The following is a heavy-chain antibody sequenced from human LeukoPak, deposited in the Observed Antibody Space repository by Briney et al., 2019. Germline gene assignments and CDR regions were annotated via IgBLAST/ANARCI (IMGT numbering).Heavy chain of an antibody. D-gene: IGHD3-22*01. CDR2: ISSSSYI. CDR3: ARDPTRSYYYDSSGYYGNAFDI. Sequence: GGSLRLSCAASGFTFSSYSMNWVRQAPGKGLEWVSSISSSSYIYYADSVKGRFTISRDNAKNSLYLQMNSLRAEDTAVYYCARDPTRSYYYDSSGYYGNAFDIWGQGTMVTVSS. V-gene: IGHV3-21*01. J-gene: IGHJ3*02. CDR1: GFTFSSYS.